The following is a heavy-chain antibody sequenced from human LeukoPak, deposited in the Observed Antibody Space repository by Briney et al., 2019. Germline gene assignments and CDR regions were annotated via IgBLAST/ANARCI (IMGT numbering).Heavy chain of an antibody. V-gene: IGHV4-59*12. Sequence: SETLSLTCTVSGGSISSYYWSWIRQPPGKGLEWSGYIYYSGSTYYNPSLKSRVTISVDTSKNQFPPKLSSVTAADPAVYYCARALPGGSGSYGDYWGQGTLVTVSS. CDR1: GGSISSYY. CDR3: ARALPGGSGSYGDY. D-gene: IGHD3-10*01. CDR2: IYYSGST. J-gene: IGHJ4*02.